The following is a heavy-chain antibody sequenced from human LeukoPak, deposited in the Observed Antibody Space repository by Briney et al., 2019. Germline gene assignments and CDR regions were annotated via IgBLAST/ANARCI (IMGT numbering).Heavy chain of an antibody. CDR1: GFTFSSYG. CDR3: ARDFGGYGLYSDY. J-gene: IGHJ4*02. CDR2: IWYDGSNR. D-gene: IGHD5-12*01. Sequence: PGRSLRLSCAASGFTFSSYGMHWVRQAPGKGLEWVAVIWYDGSNRYYADSVKGRFTISRDNSKNTLYLQMNSLRAEDTAVYYCARDFGGYGLYSDYWGQGTLVTVSS. V-gene: IGHV3-33*01.